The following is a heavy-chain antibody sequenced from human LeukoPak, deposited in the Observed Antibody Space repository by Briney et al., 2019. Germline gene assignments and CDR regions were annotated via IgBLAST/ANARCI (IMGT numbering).Heavy chain of an antibody. Sequence: PGGSLRLSCAASGFTFSTYWMTWVRQAPGKGLEWVANIKQDGSEKYYVDSVKGRFTISRDNAKNSLYLQMNSLRAEDTAMYYCARDFRFLDDYWGQGILVTVSS. CDR1: GFTFSTYW. CDR2: IKQDGSEK. D-gene: IGHD3-3*01. CDR3: ARDFRFLDDY. J-gene: IGHJ4*02. V-gene: IGHV3-7*01.